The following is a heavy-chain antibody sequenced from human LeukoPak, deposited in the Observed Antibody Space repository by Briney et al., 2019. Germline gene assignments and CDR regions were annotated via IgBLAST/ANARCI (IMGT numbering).Heavy chain of an antibody. CDR2: INHSGST. Sequence: SETLSLTCAVYGGSFSGYYWSWIRQPPGKGLEWIGEINHSGSTNYNPSFKSRVTISVDTSKNQFSLKLSSVTAADTAVYYCARTKGGIAAADAYFDYWGQGTLVTVSS. CDR3: ARTKGGIAAADAYFDY. J-gene: IGHJ4*02. CDR1: GGSFSGYY. V-gene: IGHV4-34*01. D-gene: IGHD6-13*01.